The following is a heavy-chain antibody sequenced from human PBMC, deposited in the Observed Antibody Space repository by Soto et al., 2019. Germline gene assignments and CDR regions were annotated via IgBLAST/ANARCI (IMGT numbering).Heavy chain of an antibody. CDR1: GYTFRDFY. CDR3: ARDPGHDYGEYYYDL. D-gene: IGHD4-17*01. J-gene: IGHJ4*02. Sequence: QVQLVQSGAEVKKPGASLTVSCEASGYTFRDFYIHWVRQAPAQGLEWMGWINPDSGGTLYAQTFQGRATMTRDTSTGTAYLTLSSLRSGDTALYYCARDPGHDYGEYYYDLWGQGTLVTVSS. V-gene: IGHV1-2*02. CDR2: INPDSGGT.